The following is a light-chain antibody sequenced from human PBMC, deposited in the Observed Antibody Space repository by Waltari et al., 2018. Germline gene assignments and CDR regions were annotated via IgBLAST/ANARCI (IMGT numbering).Light chain of an antibody. CDR3: SSYAGSNNYV. Sequence: QSALTQPASVSGSPGQSITISCTGTSSDVGNYNLVSWYQQHPVKAPKLLIYEVRQRPSGVPNRFAGSKSGNPASLTVSGLQAEDEADYYCSSYAGSNNYVFGTGTKVTVL. J-gene: IGLJ1*01. V-gene: IGLV2-23*02. CDR2: EVR. CDR1: SSDVGNYNL.